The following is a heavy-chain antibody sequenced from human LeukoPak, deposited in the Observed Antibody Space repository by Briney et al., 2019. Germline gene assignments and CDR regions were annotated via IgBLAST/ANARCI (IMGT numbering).Heavy chain of an antibody. D-gene: IGHD4-17*01. Sequence: SETLSLTCAVSGYSISSGYYWGWIRQPPGKGLEWIGSIYHSGSTYYNPSLKSRVTISVDTSKNQFSLKLSSVTATDTAVYYCARDYGDYGAPFDYWGQGTLVTVSS. CDR2: IYHSGST. CDR3: ARDYGDYGAPFDY. V-gene: IGHV4-38-2*02. J-gene: IGHJ4*02. CDR1: GYSISSGYY.